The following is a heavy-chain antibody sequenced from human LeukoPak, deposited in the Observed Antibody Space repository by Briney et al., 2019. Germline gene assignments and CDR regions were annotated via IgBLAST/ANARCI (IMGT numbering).Heavy chain of an antibody. CDR1: GGSISSGGYY. V-gene: IGHV4-31*03. CDR3: ARTSLGEFYFDY. Sequence: SQTLSLTCTVSGGSISSGGYYWSWIRQHPGKGLEWIGYIYYSGSIYYNPSLKSRVTISVDTSKNQFSLKLSSVTAADTAVYYCARTSLGEFYFDYWGQGTLVTVSS. D-gene: IGHD3-16*01. J-gene: IGHJ4*02. CDR2: IYYSGSI.